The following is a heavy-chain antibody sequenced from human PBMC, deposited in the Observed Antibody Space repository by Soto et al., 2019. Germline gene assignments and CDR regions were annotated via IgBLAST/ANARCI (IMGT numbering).Heavy chain of an antibody. D-gene: IGHD2-21*01. CDR3: ARAPFYHENNAYYSYFDS. Sequence: SETLSLTFTVSGASIRSSGYSWSWIRQHPKKGLEWIGYIDYSGVTYYNPSLKSRFIISVDPSENKFSLKVRSMTAADTAVYYCARAPFYHENNAYYSYFDSWGQGSLVTVSS. CDR2: IDYSGVT. J-gene: IGHJ4*02. CDR1: GASIRSSGYS. V-gene: IGHV4-31*03.